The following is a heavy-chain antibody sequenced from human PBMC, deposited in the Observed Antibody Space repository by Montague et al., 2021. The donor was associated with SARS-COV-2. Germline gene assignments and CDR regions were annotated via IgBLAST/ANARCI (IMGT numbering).Heavy chain of an antibody. Sequence: SLRLSCAASGFTFSSYSMNWVRQAPGKGLEWVSYISSSSSTIYYADSVKGRFTISRDDAKNSLYLQMSSLRAEDTAIYYCARASWIVATVPDYWGQGTLVTVSS. J-gene: IGHJ4*02. V-gene: IGHV3-48*04. CDR2: ISSSSSTI. CDR1: GFTFSSYS. CDR3: ARASWIVATVPDY. D-gene: IGHD5-12*01.